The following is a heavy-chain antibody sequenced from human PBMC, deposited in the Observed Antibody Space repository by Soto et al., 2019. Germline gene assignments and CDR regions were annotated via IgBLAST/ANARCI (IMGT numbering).Heavy chain of an antibody. D-gene: IGHD5-18*01. CDR3: AKEWRHVWPPRFGMDV. CDR2: ISYDGSSQ. V-gene: IGHV3-30*18. J-gene: IGHJ6*02. Sequence: QVQLVESGGGVVQPGRSLRLTCAASGFTFRSYGMHWVRQAPGKGLEWVAVISYDGSSQKYVDSVKGRFTISRDNSKNTLDLQRNSLRPADTAVYYCAKEWRHVWPPRFGMDVCGQGTTVTVSS. CDR1: GFTFRSYG.